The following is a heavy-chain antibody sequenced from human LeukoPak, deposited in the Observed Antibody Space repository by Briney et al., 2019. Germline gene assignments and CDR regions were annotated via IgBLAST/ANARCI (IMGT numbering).Heavy chain of an antibody. J-gene: IGHJ4*02. CDR1: GGSFSGYY. Sequence: PSETLSLTCAVYGGSFSGYYWSWLRQPPGKGLEWIGEINHSGSTNYNPSLKSRVTISVDTSKNQFSLKLSYVTAADTAVYYCARVAPYSGYESVDYWGQGTLVPVSS. D-gene: IGHD5-12*01. V-gene: IGHV4-34*01. CDR3: ARVAPYSGYESVDY. CDR2: INHSGST.